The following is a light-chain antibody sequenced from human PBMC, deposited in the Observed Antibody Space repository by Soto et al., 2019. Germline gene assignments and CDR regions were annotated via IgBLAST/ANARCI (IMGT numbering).Light chain of an antibody. J-gene: IGLJ1*01. V-gene: IGLV2-11*01. CDR3: CTDAGSYTSLV. Sequence: QSALTQPRSVSGSPGQSVTISCTGTSSDVGGYNYVSWYQQNPGKAPKLMIYDVSKRPSGVPDRFSGSKSGNTASLTISGLQDEDEADYYCCTDAGSYTSLVFGTGTKLTVL. CDR2: DVS. CDR1: SSDVGGYNY.